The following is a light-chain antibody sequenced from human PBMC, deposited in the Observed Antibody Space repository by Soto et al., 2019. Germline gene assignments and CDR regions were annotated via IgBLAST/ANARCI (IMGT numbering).Light chain of an antibody. Sequence: QSALTQPASVSGSPGQSITISCTGTSSDVGGYKYVPWYQQHPGKAPKLIIYDVSDRPSGISNRFSGSKSGNKASLTISGLQAEDEADYYCSSYTSSSTLFGTGTKVTVL. CDR3: SSYTSSSTL. CDR1: SSDVGGYKY. CDR2: DVS. V-gene: IGLV2-14*01. J-gene: IGLJ1*01.